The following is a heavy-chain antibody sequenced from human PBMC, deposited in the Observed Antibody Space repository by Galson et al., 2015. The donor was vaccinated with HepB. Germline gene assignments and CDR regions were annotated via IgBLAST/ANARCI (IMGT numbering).Heavy chain of an antibody. CDR2: INTNTGNP. D-gene: IGHD3-22*01. J-gene: IGHJ3*02. V-gene: IGHV7-4-1*02. Sequence: SVKVSCKASGYTFTSYAMNWVRQAPGQGLEWMGWINTNTGNPTYAQGFTGRFVFSLDTSVSTAYLQISSLKAEDTAVYYCARDQRYYYDSNGPDDAFDIWGQGTMVTVSS. CDR1: GYTFTSYA. CDR3: ARDQRYYYDSNGPDDAFDI.